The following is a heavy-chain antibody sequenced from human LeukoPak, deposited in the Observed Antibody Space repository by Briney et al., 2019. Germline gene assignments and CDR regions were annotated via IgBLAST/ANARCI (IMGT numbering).Heavy chain of an antibody. D-gene: IGHD3-22*01. Sequence: PGASVKDTRKASGYTFTSYEFHWVRRATGQGLEWMGWMNPNSGNTGYTQKFQGRVTVTRDTSISTAYMELSSLRSEDTAVYYCARNVRQFYYDSGGYELYYYYMDFWGEGTPVTVSS. CDR1: GYTFTSYE. CDR3: ARNVRQFYYDSGGYELYYYYMDF. CDR2: MNPNSGNT. J-gene: IGHJ6*03. V-gene: IGHV1-8*03.